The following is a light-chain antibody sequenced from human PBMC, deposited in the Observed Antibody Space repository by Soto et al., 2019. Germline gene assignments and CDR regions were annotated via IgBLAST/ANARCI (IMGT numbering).Light chain of an antibody. Sequence: DIQMTQSPSSLSASVGDSVTIACRASQGIKKYLGWFQQRPGKAPKCLIYGASDLNRGVPSRFRGSGSGTDFTLTISSLQPEDFATYYCQQYNTFPLTFGGGTTVEIK. CDR3: QQYNTFPLT. J-gene: IGKJ4*01. CDR1: QGIKKY. V-gene: IGKV1-16*01. CDR2: GAS.